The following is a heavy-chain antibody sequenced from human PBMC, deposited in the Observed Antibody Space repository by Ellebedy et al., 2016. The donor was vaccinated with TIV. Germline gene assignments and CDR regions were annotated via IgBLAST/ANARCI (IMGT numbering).Heavy chain of an antibody. CDR1: GGSTSTYY. J-gene: IGHJ5*02. Sequence: MPSETLSLTCTVSGGSTSTYYWTWIRQPPGKGLEWIGNVYYSGSPNYNPSLKSRVTISLDTSQKQFSLKLASVTAADTAVYYGARVFLSKWLDPWGRGILVTVAS. V-gene: IGHV4-59*01. CDR2: VYYSGSP. CDR3: ARVFLSKWLDP.